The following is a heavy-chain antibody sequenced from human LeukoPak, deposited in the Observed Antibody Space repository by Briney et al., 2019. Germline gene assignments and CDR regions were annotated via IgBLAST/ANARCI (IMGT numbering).Heavy chain of an antibody. Sequence: GGSPRLSCAASGFTFSSYTMNWVRQAPGKGLEWVSYISSTSSTIYYADSVKGRFTISRDNAKNSLYLQMNSLRAEDTAVYYCAREVLHYDILTGYYPPYNWFDPWGQGTLVTVSS. D-gene: IGHD3-9*01. J-gene: IGHJ5*02. V-gene: IGHV3-48*04. CDR1: GFTFSSYT. CDR2: ISSTSSTI. CDR3: AREVLHYDILTGYYPPYNWFDP.